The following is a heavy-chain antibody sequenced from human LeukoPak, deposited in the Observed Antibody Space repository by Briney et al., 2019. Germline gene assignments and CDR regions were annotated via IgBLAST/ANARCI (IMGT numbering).Heavy chain of an antibody. J-gene: IGHJ5*02. CDR3: ATQRDGYPSWFDP. Sequence: SETLSLTCAVYGGSLSGYYWSWIRQPPGKGLEWIGEISHSGSTSYNPSLKSRVTISVDTSKNQFSLNLKSVTAADTAVYYCATQRDGYPSWFDPWGQGQWSPSLQ. CDR2: ISHSGST. CDR1: GGSLSGYY. V-gene: IGHV4-34*01. D-gene: IGHD1-1*01.